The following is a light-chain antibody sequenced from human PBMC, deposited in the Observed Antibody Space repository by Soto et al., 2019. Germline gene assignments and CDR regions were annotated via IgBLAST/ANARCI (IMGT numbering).Light chain of an antibody. CDR2: SNN. CDR3: AAWYDRLGAVS. V-gene: IGLV1-47*02. CDR1: SSNIGGTNY. J-gene: IGLJ2*01. Sequence: QTVVTQPPSASGTPGQKVFISCSGSSSNIGGTNYAYWYQQLPGAAPKLLMHSNNLRPSGVPERISGSKFGTAASLAISGLRSEDEAVYYCAAWYDRLGAVSFGGGTKLTVL.